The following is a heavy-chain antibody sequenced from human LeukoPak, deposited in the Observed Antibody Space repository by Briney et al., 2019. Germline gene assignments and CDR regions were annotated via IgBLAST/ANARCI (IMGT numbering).Heavy chain of an antibody. CDR1: GDSVSRNSAA. V-gene: IGHV6-1*01. J-gene: IGHJ6*02. CDR3: ARGRGDYYGMGV. Sequence: SQTLSLTCAISGDSVSRNSAAWNWIRQSPSRGLEWLGRTHYRSKWYNDYAESVKSRITINPDTSKNQFTLQLNSVTPEESGVYYRARGRGDYYGMGVWGQGTTVTVSS. CDR2: THYRSKWYN.